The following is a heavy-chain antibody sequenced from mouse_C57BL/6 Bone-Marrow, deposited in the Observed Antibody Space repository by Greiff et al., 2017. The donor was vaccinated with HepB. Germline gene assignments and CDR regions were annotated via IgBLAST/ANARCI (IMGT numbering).Heavy chain of an antibody. V-gene: IGHV2-2*01. Sequence: QVQLQQSGPGLVQPSQRLSITCTVSGFSLTSYGVHWVRQSPGKGLEWLGVIWSGGSTDYNAAFISRLSISKDNSKSQVFFKMNSLQADDTAIYYCASPITTVVEDYAMDYWGQGTSVTVSS. J-gene: IGHJ4*01. CDR1: GFSLTSYG. CDR2: IWSGGST. CDR3: ASPITTVVEDYAMDY. D-gene: IGHD1-1*01.